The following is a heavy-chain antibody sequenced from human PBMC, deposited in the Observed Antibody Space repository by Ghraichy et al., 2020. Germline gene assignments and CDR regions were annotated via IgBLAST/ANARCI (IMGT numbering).Heavy chain of an antibody. D-gene: IGHD1-7*01. CDR2: ISSNGGST. Sequence: GGSLRLSCSASGFTFSSYAMHWVRQAPGKGLEYVSAISSNGGSTYYADSVKGRFTISRDNSKNTLYLQMSSLRAEDTAVYYCVKGQRGITGTTPIHWGQGTLVTVSS. V-gene: IGHV3-64D*06. CDR1: GFTFSSYA. J-gene: IGHJ4*02. CDR3: VKGQRGITGTTPIH.